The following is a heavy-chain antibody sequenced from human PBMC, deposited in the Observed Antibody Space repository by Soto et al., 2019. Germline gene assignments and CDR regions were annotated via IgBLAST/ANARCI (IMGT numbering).Heavy chain of an antibody. D-gene: IGHD1-7*01. J-gene: IGHJ5*02. CDR1: GFTFSSYA. CDR3: AKEWRYNWNYVGRSNWFDP. CDR2: LSGSGGST. V-gene: IGHV3-23*01. Sequence: EVQLLESGGGLVQPGGSLRLSCAASGFTFSSYAMSWVRQAPGKGLEWVSALSGSGGSTYYADSVKGRFTISRDNSKKTLYLQMNGLRAEDTAVYYCAKEWRYNWNYVGRSNWFDPWGQGTLVTVSS.